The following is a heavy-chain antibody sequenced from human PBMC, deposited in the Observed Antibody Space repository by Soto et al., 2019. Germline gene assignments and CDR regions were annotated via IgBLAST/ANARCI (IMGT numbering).Heavy chain of an antibody. Sequence: QVQLVQSGAEVKKPGASVKVSCKASGYTFTSYAMHWVRQAPGQRLEWMGWINAGNGNTKYSQKFQGRVTITRDTSASTAYMEMSSLISEDTAVYYCASVYCSSTSCYYYYGMDVWGQGTTVTVSS. V-gene: IGHV1-3*01. CDR2: INAGNGNT. CDR3: ASVYCSSTSCYYYYGMDV. CDR1: GYTFTSYA. J-gene: IGHJ6*02. D-gene: IGHD2-2*01.